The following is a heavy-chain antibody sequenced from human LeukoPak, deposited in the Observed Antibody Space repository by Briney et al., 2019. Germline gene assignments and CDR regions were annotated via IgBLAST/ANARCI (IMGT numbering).Heavy chain of an antibody. CDR1: GYTFTTYD. CDR3: ARGRGSGHKENWFDP. J-gene: IGHJ5*02. V-gene: IGHV1-8*01. CDR2: MNPNSGIT. Sequence: GASVKVSCKASGYTFTTYDINWVRKATGQGLEWTGWMNPNSGITGYTQKFQGRVTMTRNTSISTAYMELSSLRSEDTAVYYCARGRGSGHKENWFDPWGQGTLVTVSS. D-gene: IGHD6-19*01.